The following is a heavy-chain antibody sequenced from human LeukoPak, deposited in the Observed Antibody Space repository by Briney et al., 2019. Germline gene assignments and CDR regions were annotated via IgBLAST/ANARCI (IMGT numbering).Heavy chain of an antibody. J-gene: IGHJ3*02. CDR3: ARLKSTGIDYVWGGYRYSAFDI. D-gene: IGHD3-16*02. V-gene: IGHV4-4*02. CDR1: GGSISSTNW. Sequence: SGTLSLTCGVSGGSISSTNWWSWVHQPPGQGLEWIGEISLSGVTNYNPSLKSRVTISVDTSKNQFSLKLSSVTAADTAVYYCARLKSTGIDYVWGGYRYSAFDIWGQGTMVTVSS. CDR2: ISLSGVT.